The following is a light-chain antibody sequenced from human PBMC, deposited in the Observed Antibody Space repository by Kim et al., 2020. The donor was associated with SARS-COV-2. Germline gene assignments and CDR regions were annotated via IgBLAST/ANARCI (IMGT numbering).Light chain of an antibody. CDR3: QQYYTLPLM. CDR1: VSSSSSSTNKNF. Sequence: ATINCKSSVSSSSSSTNKNFIAWSQQRPGQPPQLLIYWASTRGSGVPYRFTDSGYETDFTLTIISLQAEDVAVYYCQQYYTLPLMFGQGTKVDIK. CDR2: WAS. J-gene: IGKJ1*01. V-gene: IGKV4-1*01.